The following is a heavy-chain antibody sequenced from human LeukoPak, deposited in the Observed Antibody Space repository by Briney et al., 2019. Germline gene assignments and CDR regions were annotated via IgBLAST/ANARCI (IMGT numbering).Heavy chain of an antibody. CDR3: AKGHYYDSSGYYYADI. V-gene: IGHV3-30*02. CDR1: GLTFSSYG. J-gene: IGHJ3*02. D-gene: IGHD3-22*01. Sequence: PGGSLRLSCAASGLTFSSYGMHWVRQAPGKGLEWVAFIRYDGSNKYYADSVEGRFTISRDNSKNTLYLQMNSLRAEDTAVYYCAKGHYYDSSGYYYADIWGQGTMVTVSS. CDR2: IRYDGSNK.